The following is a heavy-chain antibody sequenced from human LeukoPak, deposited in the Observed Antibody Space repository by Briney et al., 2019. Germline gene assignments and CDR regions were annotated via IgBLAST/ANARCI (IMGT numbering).Heavy chain of an antibody. CDR3: ARSDSGTTTKTFDP. Sequence: PSETLSLTCAVYGGSFSGYYWSWIRQPPGKGLEWIGEINHSGSTNYNPSLKSRVTISVDTSKNQFSLKLNSVTAADTAVYYCARSDSGTTTKTFDPWGQGTLVTVSS. D-gene: IGHD2-2*01. CDR1: GGSFSGYY. J-gene: IGHJ5*02. V-gene: IGHV4-34*01. CDR2: INHSGST.